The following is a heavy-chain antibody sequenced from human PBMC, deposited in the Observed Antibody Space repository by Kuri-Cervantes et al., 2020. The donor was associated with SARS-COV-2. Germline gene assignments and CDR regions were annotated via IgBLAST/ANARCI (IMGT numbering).Heavy chain of an antibody. Sequence: GSLRLSCTVSGGSISSSSYYWGWIRQPPGKGLEWIGSIYYSGSTYYNPSLKSRVTISVDTSKNQFSLKLSSVTAADTAVYYCARHETDYTVGHGVQKNWYFDLWGRGTLVTVSS. D-gene: IGHD4-11*01. J-gene: IGHJ2*01. V-gene: IGHV4-39*01. CDR2: IYYSGST. CDR3: ARHETDYTVGHGVQKNWYFDL. CDR1: GGSISSSSYY.